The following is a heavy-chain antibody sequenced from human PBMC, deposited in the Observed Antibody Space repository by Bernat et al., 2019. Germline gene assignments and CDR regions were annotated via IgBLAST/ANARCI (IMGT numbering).Heavy chain of an antibody. CDR2: ISNEESNK. J-gene: IGHJ3*02. V-gene: IGHV3-30*03. CDR1: GFTFGGNG. Sequence: QVQLVESGGGVVQPGRSLRLSCAASGFTFGGNGRHGFGQAPGKGLEWVPVISNEESNKYYADSVKGRFTISRDNSKNTLYLQMNSLRAEDTAVYYCATWSYYDSSGHDAFDIWGQGTMVTVSS. CDR3: ATWSYYDSSGHDAFDI. D-gene: IGHD3-22*01.